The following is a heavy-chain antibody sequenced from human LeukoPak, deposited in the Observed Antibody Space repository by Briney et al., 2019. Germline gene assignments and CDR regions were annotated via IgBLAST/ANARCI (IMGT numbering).Heavy chain of an antibody. J-gene: IGHJ5*02. D-gene: IGHD2-15*01. V-gene: IGHV3-30*03. CDR1: GFTFSNAW. CDR3: ASRNVVVAANDNWFDP. CDR2: ISYDGSNK. Sequence: GGSLRLSCAASGFTFSNAWMNWVRQAPGKGLEWVAVISYDGSNKYYADSVKGRFTISRDNSKNTLYLQMNSLRAEDTAVYYCASRNVVVAANDNWFDPWGQGTLVTVSS.